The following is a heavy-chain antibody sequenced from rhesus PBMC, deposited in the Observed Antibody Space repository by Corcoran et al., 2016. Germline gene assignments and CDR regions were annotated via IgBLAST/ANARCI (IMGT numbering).Heavy chain of an antibody. Sequence: QVQLQESGPGLVKPSETLSLTCAVSGYSISSGYGWGWIRQPPGKGLECIGQIYGGSGSTYYNPSLKSRVTVSKDTSKNQFSLKLSSGTAADTAVYYCARVRIAAGLYFDYWGQGVLVTVSS. CDR1: GYSISSGYG. V-gene: IGHV4-127*01. J-gene: IGHJ4*01. CDR2: IYGGSGST. CDR3: ARVRIAAGLYFDY. D-gene: IGHD6-13*01.